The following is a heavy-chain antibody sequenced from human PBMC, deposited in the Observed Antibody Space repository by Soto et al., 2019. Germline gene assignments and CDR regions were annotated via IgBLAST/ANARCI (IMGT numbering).Heavy chain of an antibody. Sequence: QVQLVESGGGVVQPGRSLRLSCAASGFTFSSYGMHWVRQAPGKGLEWVAVISDDGSNKYYADSVKGRFTISRDNSKNTLYLQMNSVRAEDTAVYYCAKERASGVLRFLEWLLFLDYWGQGTLVTVSS. CDR2: ISDDGSNK. J-gene: IGHJ4*02. CDR1: GFTFSSYG. V-gene: IGHV3-30*18. D-gene: IGHD3-3*01. CDR3: AKERASGVLRFLEWLLFLDY.